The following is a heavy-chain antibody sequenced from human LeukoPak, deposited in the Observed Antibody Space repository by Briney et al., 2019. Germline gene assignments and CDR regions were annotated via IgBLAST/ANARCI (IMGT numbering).Heavy chain of an antibody. CDR3: ARDRLTSGSYFFDY. Sequence: PGGSLRLSRAAPAFTFSDYSMNWVRQAPGKGLEWISYISGRSSTIYYADSVRGRFTISRDNAKNSMYLQMNSLRAEDTAVYYCARDRLTSGSYFFDYWGQGTLVTVSS. CDR1: AFTFSDYS. V-gene: IGHV3-48*01. D-gene: IGHD1-26*01. J-gene: IGHJ4*02. CDR2: ISGRSSTI.